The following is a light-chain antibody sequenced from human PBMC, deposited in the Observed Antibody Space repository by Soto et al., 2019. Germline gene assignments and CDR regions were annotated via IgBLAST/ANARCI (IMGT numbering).Light chain of an antibody. CDR3: LHRSDWPPIT. J-gene: IGKJ5*01. V-gene: IGKV3-11*01. CDR1: QSVSSSY. CDR2: DAS. Sequence: EIVLTQSPATLSLSPGERATLSCRASQSVSSSYLAWYQQRPGQAPRLLISDASNRATGVPARLSGSGSGTDFTLTISTLEPEDFAVYYCLHRSDWPPITFGRGTRLEIK.